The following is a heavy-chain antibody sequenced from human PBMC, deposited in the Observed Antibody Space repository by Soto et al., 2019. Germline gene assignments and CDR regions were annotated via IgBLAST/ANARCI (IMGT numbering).Heavy chain of an antibody. J-gene: IGHJ4*02. CDR1: GFTFSSYS. D-gene: IGHD3-10*01. CDR2: ISSSSSTI. CDR3: ARDGRYFSGRYFYYFDY. V-gene: IGHV3-48*01. Sequence: EVQLVESGGGLVQPGGSLRLSCAASGFTFSSYSMNWVRQAPGKGLEWVSYISSSSSTIYYADSVKGRFTISRDNAKNSLYLQMNSLRAEDTAVYYCARDGRYFSGRYFYYFDYWGQGPLVTVSS.